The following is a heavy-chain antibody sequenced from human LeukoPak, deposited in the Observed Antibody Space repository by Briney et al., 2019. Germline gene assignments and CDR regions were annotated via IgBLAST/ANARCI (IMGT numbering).Heavy chain of an antibody. CDR3: ARGGEYYYDSSGYFSWYFDL. Sequence: SETLSLTCTVSGDSVSSGGYYWSWIRQPPGTGLEWIGYIYYSGSTNYNPSLKSRVTISVDRSKNQFSLKLSSVTAADTAVYYCARGGEYYYDSSGYFSWYFDLWGRGTLVTVSS. D-gene: IGHD3-22*01. CDR1: GDSVSSGGYY. V-gene: IGHV4-61*08. CDR2: IYYSGST. J-gene: IGHJ2*01.